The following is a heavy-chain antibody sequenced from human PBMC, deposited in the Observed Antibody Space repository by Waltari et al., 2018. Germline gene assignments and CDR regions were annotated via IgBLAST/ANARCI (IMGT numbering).Heavy chain of an antibody. D-gene: IGHD5-12*01. Sequence: EVQLVESGGGLVQPGGSLRLSCAASGFTFSSYWVRWVRQAPGKGLEGVANIKQDGREEYYVDSVKGRFTISRDNAKNSLYLQMSSLRAEDTAVYYCARLNSGYEGFDYWGQGTLVTVSS. J-gene: IGHJ4*02. CDR2: IKQDGREE. CDR1: GFTFSSYW. CDR3: ARLNSGYEGFDY. V-gene: IGHV3-7*01.